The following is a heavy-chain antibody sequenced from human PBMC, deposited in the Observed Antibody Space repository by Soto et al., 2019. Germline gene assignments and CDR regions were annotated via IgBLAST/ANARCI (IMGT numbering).Heavy chain of an antibody. D-gene: IGHD3-9*01. CDR1: GLTSSSYA. CDR2: ISGSGSNT. J-gene: IGHJ3*01. Sequence: QSVGTPRLSCAASGLTSSSYAMSWVRQAPGKGLEWVSAISGSGSNTYYADSVKGRFTISRDNSKNTLFLQLNSLRAEDTAVYYCAKALQFFYWFVRTWNVMDLWGQG. V-gene: IGHV3-23*01. CDR3: AKALQFFYWFVRTWNVMDL.